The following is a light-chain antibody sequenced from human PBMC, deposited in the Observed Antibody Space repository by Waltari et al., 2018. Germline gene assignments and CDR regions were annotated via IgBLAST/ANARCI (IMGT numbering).Light chain of an antibody. CDR1: SHDVGGYNS. Sequence: QSALTQPASVSGSPGQSVTIFCAGTSHDVGGYNSVSWYQEHPGQAPSVIIYDVSDRPSGVSDRFSGSKSGNTASLTISGLQAEDEADYYCSSQSSNDVVLFGGGTKLTVL. CDR2: DVS. V-gene: IGLV2-14*01. J-gene: IGLJ2*01. CDR3: SSQSSNDVVL.